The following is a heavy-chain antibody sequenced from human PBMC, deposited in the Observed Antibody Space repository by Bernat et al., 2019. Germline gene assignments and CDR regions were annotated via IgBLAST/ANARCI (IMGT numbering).Heavy chain of an antibody. V-gene: IGHV4-39*01. Sequence: QLQLQESGPGLVKPSETLSLTCTVSGGSISSSSYYWGWIRQPPGKGLEWIGSIYYSGSTYYNPSLKSRVTISVDTSKNQFSLKLSSVTAADTAVYYCARSYDSSGYYYVDFGHWGQGTLVTVSS. CDR2: IYYSGST. CDR3: ARSYDSSGYYYVDFGH. D-gene: IGHD3-22*01. J-gene: IGHJ5*02. CDR1: GGSISSSSYY.